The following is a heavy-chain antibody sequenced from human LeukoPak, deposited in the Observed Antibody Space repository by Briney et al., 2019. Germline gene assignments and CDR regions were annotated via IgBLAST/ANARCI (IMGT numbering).Heavy chain of an antibody. CDR2: IYYSGST. CDR1: GGSISSYY. CDR3: ASTDDADRSDFDY. V-gene: IGHV4-59*08. D-gene: IGHD1-14*01. J-gene: IGHJ4*02. Sequence: SETLSLTCTVSGGSISSYYWSWIRQPPGKGLEWIGNIYYSGSTNYNPSLKSRVTISVDTSKNQFSLKLSSVAAADTAVYYCASTDDADRSDFDYWGQGTLVTVSS.